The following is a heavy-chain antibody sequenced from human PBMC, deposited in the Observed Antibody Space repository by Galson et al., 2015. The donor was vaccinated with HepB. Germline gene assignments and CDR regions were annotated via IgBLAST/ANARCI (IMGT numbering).Heavy chain of an antibody. CDR1: GFTFFSYT. CDR2: ISGNGDTT. CDR3: VKGGLWCCDSGYDWSIDY. J-gene: IGHJ4*02. Sequence: SLRLSCAASGFTFFSYTLHWVRQAPGKGLQYVSAISGNGDTTYYADFVEGRFTISRDNSKNTLYLQMSSLRAEDTAVYYCVKGGLWCCDSGYDWSIDYWGQGTLVTVSS. D-gene: IGHD5-12*01. V-gene: IGHV3-64D*06.